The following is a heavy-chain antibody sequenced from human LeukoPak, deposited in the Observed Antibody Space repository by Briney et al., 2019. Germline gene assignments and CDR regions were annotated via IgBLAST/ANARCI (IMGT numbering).Heavy chain of an antibody. CDR3: ARSKGYSGYAYYFDY. V-gene: IGHV4-39*07. J-gene: IGHJ4*02. D-gene: IGHD5-12*01. CDR2: IYYSGGT. CDR1: GGSISSSTYY. Sequence: PSETLSLTCTVSGGSISSSTYYWGWIRQPPGKGLEWIGSIYYSGGTYYNPSLETRVTISVDTSKNQFSLKLSSVTAADTAVYYCARSKGYSGYAYYFDYWGQGTLVTVSS.